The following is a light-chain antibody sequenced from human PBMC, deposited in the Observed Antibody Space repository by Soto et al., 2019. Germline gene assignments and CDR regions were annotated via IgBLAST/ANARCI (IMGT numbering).Light chain of an antibody. CDR3: QQYFNTRT. J-gene: IGKJ1*01. CDR2: WAS. Sequence: DIVMTQSPDSLAVSLGERATINYKSSQSVLYSSNNKNYLAWYQQKPGQPPKLLIYWASTRESGVPDRFSGSGSGADFTLTISSLQAEDVAVYYCQQYFNTRTFGQGTKVEIK. CDR1: QSVLYSSNNKNY. V-gene: IGKV4-1*01.